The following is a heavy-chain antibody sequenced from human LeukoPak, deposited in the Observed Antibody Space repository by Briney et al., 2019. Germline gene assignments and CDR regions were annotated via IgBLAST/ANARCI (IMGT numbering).Heavy chain of an antibody. D-gene: IGHD1-26*01. J-gene: IGHJ4*02. CDR2: ISGSGDNT. V-gene: IGHV3-23*01. Sequence: GGSLRLSCAASGFTFSNNDMSWVRQAPGKGLEWVSAISGSGDNTNYGDSVKGRFTISRDNARNRLLLQMNSLRVEDTAIYYCARRGSYFGGFDYWGQGTLVSVPS. CDR1: GFTFSNND. CDR3: ARRGSYFGGFDY.